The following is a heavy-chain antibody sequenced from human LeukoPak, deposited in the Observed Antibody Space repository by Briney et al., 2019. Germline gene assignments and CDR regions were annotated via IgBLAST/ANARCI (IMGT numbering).Heavy chain of an antibody. CDR2: INHSGST. J-gene: IGHJ5*02. D-gene: IGHD2-2*01. CDR3: ARGPRLYRPPHP. Sequence: PSETLSLTCAVYGGSFSGYYWSWIRQPPGKGLEWIGEINHSGSTNYNPSLKSRVTISVDTSKNQFSLKLSSVTAADTAVYYCARGPRLYRPPHPWGPGTLVTVSS. V-gene: IGHV4-34*01. CDR1: GGSFSGYY.